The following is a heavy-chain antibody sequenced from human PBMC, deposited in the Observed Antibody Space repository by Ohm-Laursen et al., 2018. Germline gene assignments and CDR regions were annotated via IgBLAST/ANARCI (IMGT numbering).Heavy chain of an antibody. V-gene: IGHV3-7*01. D-gene: IGHD4-17*01. J-gene: IGHJ3*02. Sequence: GSLRLSCAASGFTFSSYWMSWVRQAPGKGLEWVAQIKQDGSEKHYVDSVRGRFTISRDNAKNSLFLQMNSLRAEDTAVYYCASAVRKTFDIWGRGTMVTVSS. CDR2: IKQDGSEK. CDR1: GFTFSSYW. CDR3: ASAVRKTFDI.